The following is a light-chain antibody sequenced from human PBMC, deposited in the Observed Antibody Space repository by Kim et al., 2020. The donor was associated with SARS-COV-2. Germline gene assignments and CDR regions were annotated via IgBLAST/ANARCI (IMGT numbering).Light chain of an antibody. Sequence: GSPGERATLSCRASQSVSNSLAWYQQKPGQAPRLLIYGASTRDTGIPARFSGSGSGTEFTLTISSLQSEDFAVYYCQQYNDWPYTFGQGTKLEI. CDR2: GAS. J-gene: IGKJ2*01. CDR3: QQYNDWPYT. V-gene: IGKV3-15*01. CDR1: QSVSNS.